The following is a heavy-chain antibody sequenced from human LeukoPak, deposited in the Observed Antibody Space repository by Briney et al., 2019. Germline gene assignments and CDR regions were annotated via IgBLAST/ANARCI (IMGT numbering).Heavy chain of an antibody. CDR2: ISSSSLSK. CDR3: ARDSTPTQLWFRGSFDY. Sequence: GGSLRLSCAASGFTFSSYSMNWVRQAPGKGLEWVSYISSSSLSKYYADSVKGRFTISRDNGENSPYLQMNSLRVEDTAVYYCARDSTPTQLWFRGSFDYWGQGALVTVSS. D-gene: IGHD5-18*01. V-gene: IGHV3-48*01. CDR1: GFTFSSYS. J-gene: IGHJ4*02.